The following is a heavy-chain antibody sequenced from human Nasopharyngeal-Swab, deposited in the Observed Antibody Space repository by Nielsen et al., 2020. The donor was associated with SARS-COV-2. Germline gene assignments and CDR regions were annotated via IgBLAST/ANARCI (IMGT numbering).Heavy chain of an antibody. V-gene: IGHV1-69*06. Sequence: SVKVSCKASGGTFSSYAISWVRQAPGQGIEWMGGIIPIFGTANYAQKFQGRVTITADKSTSTAYMELSSLRSEDTAVYYCANGRGYSGYDGRNWFDPWGQGTLVTVSS. D-gene: IGHD5-12*01. CDR1: GGTFSSYA. CDR2: IIPIFGTA. CDR3: ANGRGYSGYDGRNWFDP. J-gene: IGHJ5*02.